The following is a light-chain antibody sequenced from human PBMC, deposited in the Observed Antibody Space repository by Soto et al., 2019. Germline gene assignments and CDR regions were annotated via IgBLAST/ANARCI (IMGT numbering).Light chain of an antibody. Sequence: QSALTQPPSASGSPGQSVTISCTGTSSDVGNYNYVSWYQQHPGKAPKLMIYEVSKRPSGVPDRFSGSKSGNTASLTVSGLQSEDEADYYCSSNAGSIIAVFGGGTKVTVL. CDR2: EVS. V-gene: IGLV2-8*01. CDR3: SSNAGSIIAV. CDR1: SSDVGNYNY. J-gene: IGLJ2*01.